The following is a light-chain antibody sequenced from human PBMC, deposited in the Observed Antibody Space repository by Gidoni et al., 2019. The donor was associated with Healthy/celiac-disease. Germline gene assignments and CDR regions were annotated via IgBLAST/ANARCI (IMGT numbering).Light chain of an antibody. Sequence: EIVLTQSPGTLPFSSGERATLSCRASQSVSSSYLAWYQQKPGQAPRLLIYGASSRATGIPDRFSGSGSGTDFTLTISRLEPEDFAVYYCQQYGSSLMYTFGQGTKLEIK. J-gene: IGKJ2*01. CDR1: QSVSSSY. CDR2: GAS. CDR3: QQYGSSLMYT. V-gene: IGKV3-20*01.